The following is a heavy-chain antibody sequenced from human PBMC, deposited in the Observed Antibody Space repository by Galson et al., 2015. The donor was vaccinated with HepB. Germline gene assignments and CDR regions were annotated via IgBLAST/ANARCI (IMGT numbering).Heavy chain of an antibody. CDR2: ISSSSSYI. J-gene: IGHJ5*02. Sequence: SLRLSCAASGFTFSSYSMNWVRQAPGKGLEWVSSISSSSSYIYYADSVKGRFTISRDNAKNSLYLQMNSLRAEDTAVYYCARDRGYDSSGYYLWDWFDPWGQGTLVTVSS. V-gene: IGHV3-21*01. CDR3: ARDRGYDSSGYYLWDWFDP. D-gene: IGHD3-22*01. CDR1: GFTFSSYS.